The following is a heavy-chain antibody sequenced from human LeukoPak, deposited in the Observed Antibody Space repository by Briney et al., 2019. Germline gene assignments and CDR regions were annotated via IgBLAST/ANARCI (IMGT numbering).Heavy chain of an antibody. CDR2: ISYDGSNK. CDR1: GFTFSSYA. J-gene: IGHJ3*02. V-gene: IGHV3-30*04. Sequence: GGSLRLSCAASGFTFSSYAMHWVRQAPGKGLEGVAVISYDGSNKYYADSVKGRFTISRDNSKSTLYLQMNSLRAEDTAVYYCARDTFGGRGVVTYAFDIWGQGTMVTVSS. CDR3: ARDTFGGRGVVTYAFDI. D-gene: IGHD3-3*01.